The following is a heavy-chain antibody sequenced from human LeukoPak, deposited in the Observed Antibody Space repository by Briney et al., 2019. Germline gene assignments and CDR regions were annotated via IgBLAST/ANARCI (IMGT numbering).Heavy chain of an antibody. CDR1: GFTFSSYS. Sequence: PGGSLRLSCAASGFTFSSYSMNWVRQAPGKGLEWVSCISSSSSTIYYADSVKGRFTISRDNAKNSLYLQMNSLRAEDTAVYYCARDRRSEYYYDSSEEGYFDYWGQGTLVTVSS. CDR3: ARDRRSEYYYDSSEEGYFDY. V-gene: IGHV3-48*04. J-gene: IGHJ4*02. CDR2: ISSSSSTI. D-gene: IGHD3-22*01.